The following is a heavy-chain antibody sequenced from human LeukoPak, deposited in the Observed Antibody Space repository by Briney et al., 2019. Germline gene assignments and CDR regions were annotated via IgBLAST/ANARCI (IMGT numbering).Heavy chain of an antibody. D-gene: IGHD3-22*01. J-gene: IGHJ4*02. Sequence: SETLSLTCTVSGGSISSYYWSWIRQPAGKGLEWIGRIYTSGSTNYNPSLKSRVTMSVDTSKNQFSLKLSSVTAADTAVYYCARDYYDSSGYYYPFDYWGQGTLVTVSS. V-gene: IGHV4-4*07. CDR3: ARDYYDSSGYYYPFDY. CDR1: GGSISSYY. CDR2: IYTSGST.